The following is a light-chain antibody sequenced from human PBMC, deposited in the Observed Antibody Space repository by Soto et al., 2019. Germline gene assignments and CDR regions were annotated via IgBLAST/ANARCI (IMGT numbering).Light chain of an antibody. CDR2: EVF. CDR3: SSYAGSNNYV. V-gene: IGLV2-8*01. CDR1: SSDVGNYNY. J-gene: IGLJ1*01. Sequence: QSALTQPPSASGSPGQSVTISCTGTSSDVGNYNYVSWYQQHPGKAPKLMIYEVFKRPSGVPDRFSGSKSGNTASLTVSGLQVEDEADYYCSSYAGSNNYVFGTGTKLTVL.